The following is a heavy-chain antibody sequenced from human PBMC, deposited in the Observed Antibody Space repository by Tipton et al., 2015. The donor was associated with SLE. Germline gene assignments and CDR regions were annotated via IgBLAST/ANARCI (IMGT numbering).Heavy chain of an antibody. J-gene: IGHJ3*02. V-gene: IGHV4-39*02. CDR3: ARLGKVYYDFWSGYPRPSDAFDI. CDR2: INYSGNT. Sequence: GLVKPSETLSLTCTVSGGSISSSSYYWGWIRQPPGKGLEWIGSINYSGNTDSNPSLKSRVSMSIDKYHFSLKLSSVTAADTAVYYCARLGKVYYDFWSGYPRPSDAFDIWGQGTMVTVSS. CDR1: GGSISSSSYY. D-gene: IGHD3-3*01.